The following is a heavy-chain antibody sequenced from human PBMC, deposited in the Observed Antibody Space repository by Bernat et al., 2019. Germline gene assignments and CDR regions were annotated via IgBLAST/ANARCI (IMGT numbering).Heavy chain of an antibody. CDR3: ARDWVIEPKSDY. J-gene: IGHJ4*02. D-gene: IGHD2-21*01. CDR2: IIPILGIA. CDR1: GGTFSSYA. Sequence: QVQLVQSGAEVKKPGSSVKVSCKASGGTFSSYAISWVRQAPGQGLEWMGRIIPILGIANYAQKLQGRVTMTTDTSTSTAYMELRSLRSDDTAVYYCARDWVIEPKSDYWGQGTLVTVSS. V-gene: IGHV1-69*04.